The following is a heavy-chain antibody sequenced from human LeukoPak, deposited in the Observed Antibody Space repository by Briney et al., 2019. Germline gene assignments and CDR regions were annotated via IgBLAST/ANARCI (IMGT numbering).Heavy chain of an antibody. CDR1: GFTFDYYW. D-gene: IGHD1-26*01. J-gene: IGHJ4*02. CDR2: IKDDGSEQ. V-gene: IGHV3-7*01. CDR3: ARPRGSYDYLDD. Sequence: GGSLRLSCAASGFTFDYYWMTWVRQAPGKGLEWVATIKDDGSEQFYVDSVKGRFTISRDNTQTSVYLHMNSLRVEDTAVYYCARPRGSYDYLDDWGQGTLASVSS.